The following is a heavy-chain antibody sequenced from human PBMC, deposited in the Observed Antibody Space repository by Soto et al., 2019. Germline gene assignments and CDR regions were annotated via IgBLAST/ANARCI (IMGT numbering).Heavy chain of an antibody. CDR2: INPSGGST. CDR1: GYTFTNYY. Sequence: QVQLVQSGAEVKKPGASVKVSCKASGYTFTNYYMHWVRQAPGQGLEWMGIINPSGGSTSYAQKFQGRVTMTRDTSTSTVYMELSSLRSEDTAVYYCARDLRGDWFDPWGQGTLVTVSS. J-gene: IGHJ5*02. CDR3: ARDLRGDWFDP. D-gene: IGHD5-12*01. V-gene: IGHV1-46*01.